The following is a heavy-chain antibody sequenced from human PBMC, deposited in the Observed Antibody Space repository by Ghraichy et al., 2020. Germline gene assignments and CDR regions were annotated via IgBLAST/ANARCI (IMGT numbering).Heavy chain of an antibody. D-gene: IGHD3-22*01. V-gene: IGHV1-8*01. CDR1: GYTFTNYD. CDR3: ARKLYYYDSSGTRGPSFDY. J-gene: IGHJ4*02. Sequence: ASVKVSCKASGYTFTNYDINWVRQTTGQGLEWMVWMNPYSANTGYAQKFQGRVTMTRNTSISTAYMELSSLRSEDTAVYYCARKLYYYDSSGTRGPSFDYWGQGTLVTVSS. CDR2: MNPYSANT.